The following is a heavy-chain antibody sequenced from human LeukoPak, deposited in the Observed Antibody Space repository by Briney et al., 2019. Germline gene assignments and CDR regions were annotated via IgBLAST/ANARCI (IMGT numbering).Heavy chain of an antibody. J-gene: IGHJ4*02. CDR2: IYYSGST. D-gene: IGHD3-10*01. CDR3: ARGIGYYYGSGTGYFDY. V-gene: IGHV4-59*01. Sequence: SETLSLTCTVSGGSISSYYWSWIRQPPGKGLEWIGYIYYSGSTNSNPSLKSRVTISVDTSKNQFSLKLSSVTAADTAVYYCARGIGYYYGSGTGYFDYWGQGTLVTVSS. CDR1: GGSISSYY.